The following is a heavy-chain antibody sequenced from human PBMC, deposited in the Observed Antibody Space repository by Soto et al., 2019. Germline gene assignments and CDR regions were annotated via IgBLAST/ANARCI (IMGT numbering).Heavy chain of an antibody. D-gene: IGHD6-19*01. J-gene: IGHJ4*02. CDR2: INPSGGST. V-gene: IGHV1-46*01. CDR3: ARDHRIAVAGYFDY. Sequence: QVQLVQSGAEVKKPGASVKVSCKASGYTFTSYYMHWVRQAPGQGLEWMGIINPSGGSTSYAQKIQRRVTMTRDTYTSTVYMELSSLRSEDTAVYYCARDHRIAVAGYFDYWGQGTLVTVSS. CDR1: GYTFTSYY.